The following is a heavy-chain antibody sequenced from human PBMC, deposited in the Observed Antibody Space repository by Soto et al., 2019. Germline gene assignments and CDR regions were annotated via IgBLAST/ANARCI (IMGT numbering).Heavy chain of an antibody. CDR3: ARAGYDFWSGSPYYGMDV. Sequence: LRLSFAASVFTVSSNYMSWVRQAPGKGLEWVSVIYSGGSTYYADSLKGRFTISRDNSKNTLYLQMNSLRAEDTAVYYCARAGYDFWSGSPYYGMDVWGQGTTVTVSS. D-gene: IGHD3-3*01. CDR1: VFTVSSNY. CDR2: IYSGGST. V-gene: IGHV3-53*01. J-gene: IGHJ6*02.